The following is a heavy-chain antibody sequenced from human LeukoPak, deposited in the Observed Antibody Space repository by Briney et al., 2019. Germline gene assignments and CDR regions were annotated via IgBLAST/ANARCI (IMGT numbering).Heavy chain of an antibody. D-gene: IGHD2-15*01. J-gene: IGHJ4*02. CDR1: GGSFSGYY. Sequence: SETLSLTCAVYGGSFSGYYWSWIRQPPGKGLEWIGEINHSGSTNYNPSLKSRVTISVDTSKNQFSLKLSSVTAADTAVYYCARRYCSGGSCYNDYWGQGTLVTVSS. CDR3: ARRYCSGGSCYNDY. V-gene: IGHV4-34*01. CDR2: INHSGST.